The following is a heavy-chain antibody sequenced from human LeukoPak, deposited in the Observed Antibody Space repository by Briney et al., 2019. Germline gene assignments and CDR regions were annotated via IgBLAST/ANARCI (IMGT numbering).Heavy chain of an antibody. V-gene: IGHV3-23*01. J-gene: IGHJ4*02. Sequence: GGSLRLSCAASGFTFSSYSMNWVRQAPGKGLEWVSAISGSGGSTYYADSVKGRFTISRDNSKNTLYLQMNSLRAEDTAVYYCAKTDPYALYYFDYWGQGTLVTVSS. CDR2: ISGSGGST. CDR3: AKTDPYALYYFDY. D-gene: IGHD2-8*01. CDR1: GFTFSSYS.